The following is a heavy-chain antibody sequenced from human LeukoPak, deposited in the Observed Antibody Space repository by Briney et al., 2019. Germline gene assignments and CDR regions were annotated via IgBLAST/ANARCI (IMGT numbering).Heavy chain of an antibody. Sequence: GWSLTLSCAASGFTFNTYWMHWVRQAPGKGLVGAARINNDGSTTTYADSVKGRFTISRDNAKKTLYLQMNSLRVEDTAVYYCARGGVDSWGQGTLVTISS. V-gene: IGHV3-74*01. CDR2: INNDGSTT. D-gene: IGHD3-16*01. CDR1: GFTFNTYW. CDR3: ARGGVDS. J-gene: IGHJ4*02.